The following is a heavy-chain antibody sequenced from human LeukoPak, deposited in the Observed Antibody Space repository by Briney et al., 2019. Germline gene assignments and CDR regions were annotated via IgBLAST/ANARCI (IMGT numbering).Heavy chain of an antibody. Sequence: PGGSLTLSCPDSGFTFNHYAMMWVRQAPATGLEWVGSLTDSGDATYYADSVKGRLTISRDNSNSTLYLHSSGLRDEDTAVYYCARGYSHNAGGWLDPWGQGTLVTVSS. CDR3: ARGYSHNAGGWLDP. CDR1: GFTFNHYA. CDR2: LTDSGDAT. V-gene: IGHV3-23*01. D-gene: IGHD5-12*01. J-gene: IGHJ5*02.